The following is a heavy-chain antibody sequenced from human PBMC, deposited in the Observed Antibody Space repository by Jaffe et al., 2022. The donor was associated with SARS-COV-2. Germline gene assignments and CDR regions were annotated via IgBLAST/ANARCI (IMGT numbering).Heavy chain of an antibody. V-gene: IGHV3-11*01. Sequence: QVQLVESGGDLVKPGGSLRLSCGASGFTFSDYHITWIRQAPGKGLEWISYISSSGSSRYYADSVKGRFTISRDNAKNSVYLQMNSLRAEDTAVYYCASPRLPAYYYDSSNYWVRRMDVWGKGTTVTVSS. CDR1: GFTFSDYH. CDR2: ISSSGSSR. J-gene: IGHJ6*04. D-gene: IGHD3-22*01. CDR3: ASPRLPAYYYDSSNYWVRRMDV.